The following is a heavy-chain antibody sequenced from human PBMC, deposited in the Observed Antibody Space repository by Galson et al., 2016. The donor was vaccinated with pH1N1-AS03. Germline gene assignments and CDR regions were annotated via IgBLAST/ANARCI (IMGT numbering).Heavy chain of an antibody. V-gene: IGHV1-69*13. CDR2: IMAIFGTT. CDR3: ARGRGYHTTTSWDS. Sequence: SVKVSCKASGGPFRSYSLGWVRQAPGQGLEWMGGIMAIFGTTVYAQKFQGRLTITADESTNTAYMELSSLRSEDTAFCYCARGRGYHTTTSWDSWGQGSLVTVSS. CDR1: GGPFRSYS. D-gene: IGHD3-3*01. J-gene: IGHJ4*02.